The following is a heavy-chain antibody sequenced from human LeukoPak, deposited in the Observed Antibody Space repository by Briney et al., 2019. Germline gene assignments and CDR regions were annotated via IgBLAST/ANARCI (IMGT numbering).Heavy chain of an antibody. CDR2: IYTSGST. J-gene: IGHJ4*02. V-gene: IGHV4-4*07. CDR3: ARALDYYDSSGYYFDY. CDR1: GGSISSYY. D-gene: IGHD3-22*01. Sequence: SETLTFTCTVSGGSISSYYWSWIRQPAGKGLEWIGRIYTSGSTNYNPSLKSRVTMSVDTSKNQFSLKLSSVTAADTAVYYCARALDYYDSSGYYFDYWGQGTLVTVSS.